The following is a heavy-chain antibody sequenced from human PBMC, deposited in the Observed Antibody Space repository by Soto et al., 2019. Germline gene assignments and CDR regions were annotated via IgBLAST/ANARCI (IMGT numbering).Heavy chain of an antibody. Sequence: QLRLQESGPGQVKASETLSLTCSISGDSISSDQYCWGWVRQPPGKGLEWIGTIYYSRRTYYNPSLKGRATVSLDTSETQFPLSLNSVTATDTAVYYCARQNYVNKWFDYWGQGTLVSVSS. CDR1: GDSISSDQYC. J-gene: IGHJ5*01. D-gene: IGHD3-16*01. CDR2: IYYSRRT. CDR3: ARQNYVNKWFDY. V-gene: IGHV4-39*01.